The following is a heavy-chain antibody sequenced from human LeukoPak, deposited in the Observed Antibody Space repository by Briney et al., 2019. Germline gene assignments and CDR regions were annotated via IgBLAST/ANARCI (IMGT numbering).Heavy chain of an antibody. D-gene: IGHD2-2*01. Sequence: ASVKVSCKASGYTFTSYGISWVRQAPGQGLEWMGWISAYNGNTNYAQKLQGRVTMTADTSTSTAYMELRSLRSDDTAVYYCARDPSSTRLNWFDPWGQGTLVTVSS. J-gene: IGHJ5*02. CDR3: ARDPSSTRLNWFDP. V-gene: IGHV1-18*01. CDR2: ISAYNGNT. CDR1: GYTFTSYG.